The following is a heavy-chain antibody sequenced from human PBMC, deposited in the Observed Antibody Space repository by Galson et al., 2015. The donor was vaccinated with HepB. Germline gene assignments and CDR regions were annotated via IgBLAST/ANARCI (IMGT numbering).Heavy chain of an antibody. CDR2: IIPIFGTA. Sequence: SVKVSCKASGGTFSSYAISWVRQAPGQGLEWMGGIIPIFGTANYAQKFRGRVTITADESTSTAYVELSSLRSEDTAVYYCARAGDVDTAMVTNAFDIWGQGTMVTVSS. CDR1: GGTFSSYA. CDR3: ARAGDVDTAMVTNAFDI. J-gene: IGHJ3*02. V-gene: IGHV1-69*13. D-gene: IGHD5-18*01.